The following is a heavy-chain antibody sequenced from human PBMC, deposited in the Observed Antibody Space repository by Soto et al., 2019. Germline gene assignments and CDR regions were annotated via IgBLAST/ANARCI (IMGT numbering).Heavy chain of an antibody. J-gene: IGHJ4*02. CDR2: IDPSDSYT. V-gene: IGHV5-10-1*01. Sequence: PGESLKISCKGSGYSFTSYWISWVRQMPGKGLEWMGRIDPSDSYTNYSPSFQGHVTISADKSISTAYLQWSSLKASDTAMYYCAWNDIVVVPAALDPTDHWGQGTLVTVSS. CDR1: GYSFTSYW. CDR3: AWNDIVVVPAALDPTDH. D-gene: IGHD2-2*01.